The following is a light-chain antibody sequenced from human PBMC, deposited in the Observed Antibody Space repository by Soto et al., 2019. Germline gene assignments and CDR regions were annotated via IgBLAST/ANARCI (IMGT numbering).Light chain of an antibody. CDR1: QTIRTS. J-gene: IGKJ1*01. V-gene: IGKV1-39*01. Sequence: QMTQSPSSLSASVGARVTITSRASQTIRTSLNWYQQKPGKAPKLLIYGASTLQSGVPSRFSGTGSATDLTLTISSLQPEDFAIYYCQQSYTTPRTFGQGTKVEV. CDR2: GAS. CDR3: QQSYTTPRT.